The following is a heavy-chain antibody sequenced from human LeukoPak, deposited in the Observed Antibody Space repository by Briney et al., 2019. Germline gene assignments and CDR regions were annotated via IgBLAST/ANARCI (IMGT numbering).Heavy chain of an antibody. V-gene: IGHV3-30-3*01. D-gene: IGHD6-13*01. CDR3: ARAFWSSSWGGYYFDY. CDR2: ISSDGSNE. Sequence: PGRSLRLSCAASGFTFSSYAMHWVRQAPGKGLEWVAVISSDGSNEYYADSVKGRFTMSRDNSKNTLYLQMNSLRVEDTAVYYCARAFWSSSWGGYYFDYWGQGTLVTVSS. J-gene: IGHJ4*02. CDR1: GFTFSSYA.